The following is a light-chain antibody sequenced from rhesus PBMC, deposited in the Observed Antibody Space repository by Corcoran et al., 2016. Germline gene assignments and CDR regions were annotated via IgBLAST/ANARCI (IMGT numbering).Light chain of an antibody. CDR1: QGINKE. J-gene: IGKJ3*01. CDR2: AAS. Sequence: DIQMTQSPSSLSASVGDRVTVTCRASQGINKELSWYPQKPGKAPTLLIDAASRLQTGASSRFSGSGSGTDYTLPISSLQPEDVATYYCLQDYTTPFTFGPGTKLDIK. CDR3: LQDYTTPFT. V-gene: IGKV1-94*01.